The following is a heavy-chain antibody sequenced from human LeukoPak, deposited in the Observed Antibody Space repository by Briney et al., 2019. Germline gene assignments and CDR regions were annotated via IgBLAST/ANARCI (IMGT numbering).Heavy chain of an antibody. CDR3: ARRYCSSTSCYSGRGTWFDP. Sequence: GESLKISCKGSGYSFTSYWIGWVRQMPGKGLGWMGIIYPGDSDTRYSPSFQGQVTISADKSISTAYLQWSSLKASDTAMYYCARRYCSSTSCYSGRGTWFDPWGQGTLVTVSS. V-gene: IGHV5-51*01. CDR2: IYPGDSDT. CDR1: GYSFTSYW. J-gene: IGHJ5*02. D-gene: IGHD2-2*02.